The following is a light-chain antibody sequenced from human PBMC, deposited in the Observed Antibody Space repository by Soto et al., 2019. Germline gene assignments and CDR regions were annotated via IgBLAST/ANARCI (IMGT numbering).Light chain of an antibody. CDR3: QQYGSSPWT. Sequence: EIVLTQSPGTLSLSPGXRATLSCRASQSFSNNYLAWYQQKPGQAPRLLIYGASNWATGIPDRFSGSGSGTDFTLIISRLEPEDFAVYYCQQYGSSPWTFGQGTKVDIK. V-gene: IGKV3-20*01. CDR1: QSFSNNY. CDR2: GAS. J-gene: IGKJ1*01.